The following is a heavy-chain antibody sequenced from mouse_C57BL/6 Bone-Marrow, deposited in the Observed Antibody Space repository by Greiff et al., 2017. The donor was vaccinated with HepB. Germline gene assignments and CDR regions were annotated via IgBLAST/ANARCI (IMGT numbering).Heavy chain of an antibody. V-gene: IGHV14-4*01. CDR2: LDPENGDT. CDR3: TTGWLDAY. Sequence: EVQLQESGAELVRPGASVKLSCTASGFNIKDDYMHWVKQRPEQGLEWIGWLDPENGDTEYASKFQGKATITADTSSNTAYLQLSSLTSEDTAVYYCTTGWLDAYWGQGTLVTVSA. J-gene: IGHJ3*01. D-gene: IGHD2-3*01. CDR1: GFNIKDDY.